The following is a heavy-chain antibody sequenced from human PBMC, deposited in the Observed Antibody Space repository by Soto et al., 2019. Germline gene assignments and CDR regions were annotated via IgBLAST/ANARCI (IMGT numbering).Heavy chain of an antibody. Sequence: QVQLVQSGAEVKKPGASVKVSCKASGYTFTSYGISWVRQAPGQGLEWMGWISAYNGNTNYAQKLQGRVTMTTDTSPSTAYMELRSLRSDDTAVYYCARDRGGDYDFWSGYYSGSWFDPWGQGTLVTVSS. CDR1: GYTFTSYG. D-gene: IGHD3-3*01. CDR2: ISAYNGNT. V-gene: IGHV1-18*01. CDR3: ARDRGGDYDFWSGYYSGSWFDP. J-gene: IGHJ5*02.